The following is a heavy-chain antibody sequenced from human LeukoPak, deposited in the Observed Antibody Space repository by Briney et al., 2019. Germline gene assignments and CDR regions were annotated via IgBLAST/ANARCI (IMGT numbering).Heavy chain of an antibody. CDR1: GGSISSYY. D-gene: IGHD3-9*01. CDR3: ARGALRYFDWPTNYGMDV. CDR2: IYYSGST. J-gene: IGHJ6*02. Sequence: SETLSLTCTVSGGSISSYYWSWIRQHPGKGLEWIGYIYYSGSTYYNPSLKSRVTISVDTSKNQFSLKLSSVTAADTAVYYCARGALRYFDWPTNYGMDVWGQGTTVTVSS. V-gene: IGHV4-59*06.